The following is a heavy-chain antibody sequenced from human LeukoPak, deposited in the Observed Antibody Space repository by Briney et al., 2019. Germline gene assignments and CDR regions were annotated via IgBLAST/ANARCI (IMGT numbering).Heavy chain of an antibody. V-gene: IGHV4-39*07. CDR2: IYYSGST. J-gene: IGHJ4*02. CDR1: GGSISSSSYY. CDR3: ARGQRHEDY. Sequence: SETLSLTCTVSGGSISSSSYYWGWIRQPPGKGLEWIGSIYYSGSTNYNPPLKSRVTISVDTSKNQFSLKLSSVTAADTAVYYCARGQRHEDYWGQGTLVTVSS.